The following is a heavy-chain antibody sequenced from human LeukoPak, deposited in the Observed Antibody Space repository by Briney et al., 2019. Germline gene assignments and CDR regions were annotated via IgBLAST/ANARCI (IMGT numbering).Heavy chain of an antibody. Sequence: GESLKISCKGSGYSFTSYWIGWVRQMPGKGLEWMGIIYPGDSDTRYSPSFQGQVTISSDKSISTASLQWSSLKASDTAMYYCARWDYYGSGSYYRSPNFDYWGQGTLVTVSS. CDR3: ARWDYYGSGSYYRSPNFDY. V-gene: IGHV5-51*01. CDR1: GYSFTSYW. D-gene: IGHD3-10*01. CDR2: IYPGDSDT. J-gene: IGHJ4*02.